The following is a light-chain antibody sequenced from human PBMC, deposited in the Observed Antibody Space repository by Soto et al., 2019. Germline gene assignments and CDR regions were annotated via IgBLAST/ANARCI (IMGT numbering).Light chain of an antibody. Sequence: QSVLTQPASGSGSHGQSITISCNGRSSYVGSYNYVSWYQQFPGKAPKLMIYEVNDRPSGVSNRFSGSKSGNTASLTISGLQTEDEADYYCCSYISDNTWVFGCGTKRTVL. CDR1: SSYVGSYNY. CDR3: CSYISDNTWV. V-gene: IGLV2-14*01. J-gene: IGLJ3*02. CDR2: EVN.